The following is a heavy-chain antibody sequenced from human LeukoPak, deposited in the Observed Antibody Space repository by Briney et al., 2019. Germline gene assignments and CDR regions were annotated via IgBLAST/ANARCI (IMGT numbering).Heavy chain of an antibody. V-gene: IGHV3-21*01. CDR3: ARAYCSSTSCYYYFDY. CDR2: ISSSSSYI. CDR1: GFTFSSYW. J-gene: IGHJ4*02. Sequence: GGSLRLSCAASGFTFSSYWMSWVRQAPGKGLEWVSSISSSSSYIYYADSVKGRFTISRDNAKNSLYLQMNSLRAEDTAVYYCARAYCSSTSCYYYFDYWGQGTLVTVSS. D-gene: IGHD2-2*01.